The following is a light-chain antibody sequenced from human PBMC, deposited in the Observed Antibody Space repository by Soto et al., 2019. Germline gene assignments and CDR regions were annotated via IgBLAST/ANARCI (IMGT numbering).Light chain of an antibody. CDR1: SSNIGAGKD. J-gene: IGLJ2*01. CDR3: AAWDDSLNGHVV. Sequence: QSVLTQPPSVSGAPGQRVTISCTGSSSNIGAGKDVNWFQQLPGTAPKLLIYADSNRPSGVPDRFSGSKSGSSASLAITGLQVEDEADYYCAAWDDSLNGHVVFGGGTKLTVL. CDR2: ADS. V-gene: IGLV1-40*01.